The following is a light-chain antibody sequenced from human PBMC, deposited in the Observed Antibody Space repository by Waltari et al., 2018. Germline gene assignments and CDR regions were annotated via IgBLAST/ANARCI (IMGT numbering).Light chain of an antibody. CDR3: SSYISSSTLEL. CDR1: SSDVGGYNY. J-gene: IGLJ2*01. V-gene: IGLV2-14*03. CDR2: DVS. Sequence: QSALTQPASVSGSPGQSITISCTGTSSDVGGYNYVARYQQHPGKAPKLMIYDVSNLPSGVSNRFSGSKSGNTASLTISGLQAEDEADYYCSSYISSSTLELFGGGTSLTVL.